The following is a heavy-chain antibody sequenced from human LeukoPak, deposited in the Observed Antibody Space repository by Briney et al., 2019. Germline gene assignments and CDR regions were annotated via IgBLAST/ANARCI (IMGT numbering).Heavy chain of an antibody. CDR3: ARRYRTSSSWSYYFDY. CDR2: ISSSSSYT. CDR1: GFTFSDYY. D-gene: IGHD6-13*01. Sequence: GGSLRLSCAASGFTFSDYYMSWIRQAPGKGLEWVSYISSSSSYTNYADSVKGRFTISRDNAKNSLYLQMSSLRAEDTAVYYCARRYRTSSSWSYYFDYWGQGTLVTVSS. J-gene: IGHJ4*02. V-gene: IGHV3-11*06.